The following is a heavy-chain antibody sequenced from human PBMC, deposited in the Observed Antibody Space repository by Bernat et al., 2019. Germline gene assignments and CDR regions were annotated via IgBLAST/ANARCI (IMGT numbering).Heavy chain of an antibody. Sequence: VQLVESGGGLVQPGGSLRLSCAVSGFTVSSNYMSWVRQAPGKGLEWVAVMWYDGSNKYYADSVKGRFTISRDNSKNTLYLQMNSLRAEDTAVYYCARDGGTTDEGDFDYWGQGTLVTVSS. J-gene: IGHJ4*02. CDR3: ARDGGTTDEGDFDY. CDR2: MWYDGSNK. V-gene: IGHV3-33*08. CDR1: GFTVSSNY. D-gene: IGHD1-1*01.